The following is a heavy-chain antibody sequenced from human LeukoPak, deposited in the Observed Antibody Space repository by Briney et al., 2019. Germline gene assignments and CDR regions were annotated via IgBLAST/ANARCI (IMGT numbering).Heavy chain of an antibody. CDR2: ISGSGGST. V-gene: IGHV3-23*01. D-gene: IGHD6-19*01. Sequence: PGGSLRLSCAASGFTFSSYAMSWVRQAPGKGLEWVSAISGSGGSTYYADSVKGRFTISRDNSKNTLYLQMNSLRAEDTAVYYCAKTSFIAVAGPDDAFDIWGQGTMVTVSS. CDR3: AKTSFIAVAGPDDAFDI. CDR1: GFTFSSYA. J-gene: IGHJ3*02.